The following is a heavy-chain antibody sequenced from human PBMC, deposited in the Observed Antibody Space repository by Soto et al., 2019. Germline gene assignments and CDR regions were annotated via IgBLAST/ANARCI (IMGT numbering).Heavy chain of an antibody. CDR1: GGSLSRGGYY. Sequence: SETLSLTCTVSGGSLSRGGYYGSWIRQRPGKGLEWLGYMHNSGFTHYSPSFKSRVTISVDTSENQFSLNLSSVTAADTAVYFCARTYSSGRGDYWGQGTLVTVS. CDR3: ARTYSSGRGDY. V-gene: IGHV4-31*03. D-gene: IGHD6-19*01. CDR2: MHNSGFT. J-gene: IGHJ4*02.